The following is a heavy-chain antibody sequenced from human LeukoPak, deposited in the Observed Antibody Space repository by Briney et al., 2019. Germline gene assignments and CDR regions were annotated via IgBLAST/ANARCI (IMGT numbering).Heavy chain of an antibody. J-gene: IGHJ4*02. CDR3: ARAYYYDSSGYYRN. Sequence: ASVTVSCKASGYTFTGYYMHWVRQAPGQGLEWMGRINPNSGGTNYAQKFQGRVTMTRDTSISTAYMELSRLRSDDTAVYYCARAYYYDSSGYYRNWGQGTLVTVSS. CDR2: INPNSGGT. D-gene: IGHD3-22*01. CDR1: GYTFTGYY. V-gene: IGHV1-2*06.